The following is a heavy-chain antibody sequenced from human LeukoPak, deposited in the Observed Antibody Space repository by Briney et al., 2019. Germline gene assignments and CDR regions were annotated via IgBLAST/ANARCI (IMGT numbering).Heavy chain of an antibody. D-gene: IGHD6-19*01. V-gene: IGHV3-23*01. CDR3: AKEDSSSFGI. CDR2: ISGSGGST. CDR1: GFTFSRYW. Sequence: PGGSLRLSCAASGFTFSRYWMHWVRQAPGKGLEWVSTISGSGGSTYYADSVKGRFTISRDSSQNTLYLQMNSLRAEDTAVYYCAKEDSSSFGIWGQGTLVTVSS. J-gene: IGHJ4*02.